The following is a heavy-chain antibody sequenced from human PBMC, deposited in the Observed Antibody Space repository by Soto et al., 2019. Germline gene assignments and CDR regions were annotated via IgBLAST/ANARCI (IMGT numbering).Heavy chain of an antibody. Sequence: GASVKVSCKVSGYTLTELSMHWVRQAPGKGLEWMGGFDPEDGETIYAQKFQGRVTMTEDTSTDTAYMELSSLRSEDTAVYYCATNGPSSGSYSVSWYFDYWGQGTLFTVSS. CDR2: FDPEDGET. D-gene: IGHD1-26*01. CDR3: ATNGPSSGSYSVSWYFDY. CDR1: GYTLTELS. V-gene: IGHV1-24*01. J-gene: IGHJ4*02.